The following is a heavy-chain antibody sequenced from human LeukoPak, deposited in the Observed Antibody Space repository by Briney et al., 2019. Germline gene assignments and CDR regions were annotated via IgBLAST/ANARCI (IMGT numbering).Heavy chain of an antibody. D-gene: IGHD2-21*02. J-gene: IGHJ5*02. CDR1: GYTFTSYD. V-gene: IGHV1-8*03. CDR2: MNPNSGNT. CDR3: ARTDCGGDCYSSRGWFDP. Sequence: GASVKVSCKASGYTFTSYDINWVRQATGQGLEWMGWMNPNSGNTGYAQKFQGRVTITRNTSISTAYMELSSLRSEDTAVYYCARTDCGGDCYSSRGWFDPWGQEPLVTVSS.